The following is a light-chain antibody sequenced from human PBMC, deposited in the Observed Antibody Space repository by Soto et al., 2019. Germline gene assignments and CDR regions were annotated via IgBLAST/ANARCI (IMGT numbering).Light chain of an antibody. Sequence: QSVLTQPPSASGTPGQRVTISCSGSSSNIGINTVNWYQQVPGTAPKLLIYTDNQRPSGVPDRFSGSKSGTSASLAISGLQSEDEADYSCAAWDESLNGLYVFGTVTTVTVL. V-gene: IGLV1-44*01. CDR1: SSNIGINT. J-gene: IGLJ1*01. CDR3: AAWDESLNGLYV. CDR2: TDN.